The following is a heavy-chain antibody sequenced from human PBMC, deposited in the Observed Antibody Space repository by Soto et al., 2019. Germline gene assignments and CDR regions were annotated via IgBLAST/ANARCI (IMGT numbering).Heavy chain of an antibody. J-gene: IGHJ4*02. CDR2: INSDGSST. CDR3: ARDTEPERKESSSWNPGIDY. V-gene: IGHV3-74*01. D-gene: IGHD6-13*01. CDR1: GFTFSSYW. Sequence: GGSLRLSCAASGFTFSSYWMHWVRQAPGKGLVWVSRINSDGSSTSYADSVKGRFTISRDNAKNTLYLQMNSLRAEDTAVYYCARDTEPERKESSSWNPGIDYGGQETRVTVP.